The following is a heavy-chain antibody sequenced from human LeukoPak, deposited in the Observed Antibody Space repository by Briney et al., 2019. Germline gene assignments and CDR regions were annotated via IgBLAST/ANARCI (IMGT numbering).Heavy chain of an antibody. Sequence: PGGSLRLSCAASGFTFSIYWMNWVRQAPGKGLEWVANIKKDGSEKYYVDSVKGRFTISRDNARNSLYLQMNSLRAEDTAVYYCARSHYYYYYMDVWGKGTTVTVSS. J-gene: IGHJ6*03. CDR1: GFTFSIYW. CDR3: ARSHYYYYYMDV. V-gene: IGHV3-7*01. CDR2: IKKDGSEK.